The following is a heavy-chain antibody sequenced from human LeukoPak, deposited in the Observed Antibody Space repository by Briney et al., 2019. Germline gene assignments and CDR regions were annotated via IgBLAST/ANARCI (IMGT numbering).Heavy chain of an antibody. Sequence: SETLSLTCTVSGGSISSYYWSWIRQPPGKGLEWIGYIYYSGSTNYNPSLRSRVTMSVDTSKNQFSLKLSSVTAADTAVYYCARDSGTTGEVKFDPWGQGTLVTVSS. V-gene: IGHV4-59*12. J-gene: IGHJ5*02. D-gene: IGHD3-10*01. CDR1: GGSISSYY. CDR3: ARDSGTTGEVKFDP. CDR2: IYYSGST.